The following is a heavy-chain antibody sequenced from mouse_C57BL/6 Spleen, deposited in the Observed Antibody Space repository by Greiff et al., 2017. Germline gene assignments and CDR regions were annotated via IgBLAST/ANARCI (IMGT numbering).Heavy chain of an antibody. CDR3: ASGATMITTGAWFAY. V-gene: IGHV1-72*01. CDR1: GYTFTSYW. J-gene: IGHJ3*01. D-gene: IGHD2-4*01. CDR2: IDPNSGGT. Sequence: QVHVKQPGAELVKPGASVKLSCKASGYTFTSYWMHWVKQRPGRGLEWIGRIDPNSGGTKYNEKFKSKATLTVDKPSSTAYMQLSSLTSEDSAVYYCASGATMITTGAWFAYWGQGTLVTVSA.